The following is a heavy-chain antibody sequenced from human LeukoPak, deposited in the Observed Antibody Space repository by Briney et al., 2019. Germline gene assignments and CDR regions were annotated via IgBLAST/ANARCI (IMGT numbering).Heavy chain of an antibody. CDR3: AREAGSPSDY. Sequence: GGSLRLSCAASGFTFSSYGMHWVRQAPGKGLEWVAFIRYDGSNKYYADSVKGRFTISRDNSKNTLYLQMNSLRAEDTAVYYCAREAGSPSDYWGQGTLVTVSS. J-gene: IGHJ4*02. CDR1: GFTFSSYG. D-gene: IGHD1-26*01. V-gene: IGHV3-30*02. CDR2: IRYDGSNK.